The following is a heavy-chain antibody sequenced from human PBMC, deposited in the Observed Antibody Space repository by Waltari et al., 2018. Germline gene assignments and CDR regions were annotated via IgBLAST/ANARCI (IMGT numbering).Heavy chain of an antibody. CDR3: ARDSSSET. CDR1: GYPISSGYY. J-gene: IGHJ4*02. V-gene: IGHV4-38-2*02. D-gene: IGHD6-6*01. Sequence: QVQLQESGPGLGKPSETLSLTCAVSGYPISSGYYWGWIRQPPGKGLEWIGSIYHSGSTYYNPSLKSRVTISVDTSKNQFSLKLSSVTAADTAVYYCARDSSSETWGQGTLVTVSS. CDR2: IYHSGST.